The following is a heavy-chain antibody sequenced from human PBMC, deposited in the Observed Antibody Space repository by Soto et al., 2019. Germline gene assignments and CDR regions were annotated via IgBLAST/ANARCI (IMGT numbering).Heavy chain of an antibody. D-gene: IGHD2-21*02. CDR1: GGSISSYY. Sequence: PSETLYLTCSVSGGSISSYYWSWIRQPPGKGLEWIGYIFYSGRSGSTNYNPSLKSRVTISVDTSKNQFPLKLSSVTAADTAVYYCARTALGWFDPWGQGTLVTVAS. J-gene: IGHJ5*02. CDR2: IFYSGRSGST. V-gene: IGHV4-59*01. CDR3: ARTALGWFDP.